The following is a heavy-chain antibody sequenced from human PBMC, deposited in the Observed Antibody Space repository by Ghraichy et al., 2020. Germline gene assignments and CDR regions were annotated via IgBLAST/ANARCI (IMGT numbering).Heavy chain of an antibody. CDR2: IYYSGST. CDR1: GGSISSGGYS. J-gene: IGHJ4*02. V-gene: IGHV4-30-4*07. CDR3: ARDSTRLKVVN. D-gene: IGHD2-21*01. Sequence: SETLSLTCAVSGGSISSGGYSWSWIRQPPGKGLEWIGYIYYSGSTYYNPSLKSRVSISVETSKNQFSLKLSSVTAADTAVYYCARDSTRLKVVNWGQGTLVTVSS.